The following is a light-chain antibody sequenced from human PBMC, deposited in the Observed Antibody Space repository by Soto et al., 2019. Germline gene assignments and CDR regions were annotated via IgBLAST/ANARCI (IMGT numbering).Light chain of an antibody. Sequence: EVVMTQSPATLSVSPGERATLSCRASETVATNLAWYQQKPGQAPRLLISGASTRAAGISDRFRGSGSGTEFTLTISSLRSEDSAIYYCQQYFEWPPMTVWQGTNVDIK. CDR2: GAS. J-gene: IGKJ1*01. CDR3: QQYFEWPPMT. V-gene: IGKV3-15*01. CDR1: ETVATN.